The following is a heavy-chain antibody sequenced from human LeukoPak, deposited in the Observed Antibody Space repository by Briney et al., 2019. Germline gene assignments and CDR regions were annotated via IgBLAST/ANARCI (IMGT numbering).Heavy chain of an antibody. CDR2: MNPNSGNT. J-gene: IGHJ5*02. D-gene: IGHD3-10*01. Sequence: WASVKVSCKASGYTFTSYDINWVRQATGQGLEWMGWMNPNSGNTGYAQKFQGRVTITRNTSISTAYMELSSLRSEDTAVYYGARGKGQITMVRGVIRPTFDPWGQGTLVTVSS. CDR3: ARGKGQITMVRGVIRPTFDP. CDR1: GYTFTSYD. V-gene: IGHV1-8*03.